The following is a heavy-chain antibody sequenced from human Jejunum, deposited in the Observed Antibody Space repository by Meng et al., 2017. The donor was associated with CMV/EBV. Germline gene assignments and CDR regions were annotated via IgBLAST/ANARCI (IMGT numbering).Heavy chain of an antibody. CDR2: ISSSGDYT. CDR1: GLTFSDQY. J-gene: IGHJ4*02. Sequence: LLESGGGLLKPGGSLGLPCADSGLTFSDQYMSCIRQAPGNGLELISYISSSGDYTNYADSVRGRFTVSRDNAKNSLYLQLNSLRAEDTALYYCTTVHYYAINYWGQGTLVTVSS. CDR3: TTVHYYAINY. D-gene: IGHD1-26*01. V-gene: IGHV3-11*06.